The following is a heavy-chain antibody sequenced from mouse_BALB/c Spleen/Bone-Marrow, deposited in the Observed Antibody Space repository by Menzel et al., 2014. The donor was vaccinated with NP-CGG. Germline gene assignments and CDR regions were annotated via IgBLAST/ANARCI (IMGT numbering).Heavy chain of an antibody. CDR2: ISSGSSTI. Sequence: EVQRVESGGGLVQPGGSRKLSCAASGFTFSSFGMHWVRQAPEKGLEWVAYISSGSSTIYYADTVKGRFTISRDNPKNTLFLQMTSLRSEDTSMYYCASLTYHAMDYWGQGTSVTVSS. CDR3: ASLTYHAMDY. CDR1: GFTFSSFG. V-gene: IGHV5-17*02. J-gene: IGHJ4*01.